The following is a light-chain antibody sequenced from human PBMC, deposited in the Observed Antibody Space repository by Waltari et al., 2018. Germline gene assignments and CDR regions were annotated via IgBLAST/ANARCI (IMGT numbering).Light chain of an antibody. CDR1: EVPTKD. Sequence: SYDLTQPPSMYVSPGQTALSTCPGREVPTKDAYWYQQKSGPAPVLVISEDNKPPSGIPVRFSGSTSGTLATLTISGAQVEDEADYYCCSTDSNGNPAFGGGTRLTVL. V-gene: IGLV3-10*01. J-gene: IGLJ2*01. CDR3: CSTDSNGNPA. CDR2: EDN.